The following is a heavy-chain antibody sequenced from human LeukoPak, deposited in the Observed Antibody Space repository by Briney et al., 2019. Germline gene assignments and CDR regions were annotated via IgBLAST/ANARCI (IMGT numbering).Heavy chain of an antibody. CDR2: ISYDGSNK. CDR3: ARDSTYYYDSGSSGPHYFDF. V-gene: IGHV3-30*01. J-gene: IGHJ4*02. D-gene: IGHD3-10*01. CDR1: GFTFSSYA. Sequence: GGSLRLSCAASGFTFSSYAMHWVRQAPGKGPEWVAVISYDGSNKYYADSVKGRFTISRDNSKNTLYLQMNSLRAEDTAVYYCARDSTYYYDSGSSGPHYFDFWGQGTLVTVSS.